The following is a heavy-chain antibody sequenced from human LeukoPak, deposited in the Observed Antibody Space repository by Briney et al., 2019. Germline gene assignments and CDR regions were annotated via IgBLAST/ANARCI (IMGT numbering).Heavy chain of an antibody. CDR1: GYTFTAYS. V-gene: IGHV1-2*02. CDR2: INPNSGDT. CDR3: ARAGYCSDGKCYTFDY. D-gene: IGHD2-15*01. Sequence: GASVKVSCKASGYTFTAYSMHWVRQAPGQGLEWMGWINPNSGDTDCAQRFQGRVTMTRDTSITMLYMEMSSLTPDDTAVYYCARAGYCSDGKCYTFDYWGQGTLVTVSS. J-gene: IGHJ4*02.